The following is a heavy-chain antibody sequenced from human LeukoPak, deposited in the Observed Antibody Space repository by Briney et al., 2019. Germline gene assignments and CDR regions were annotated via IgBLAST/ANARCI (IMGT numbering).Heavy chain of an antibody. CDR1: GYTFTGYY. CDR3: ARDYGSGSYLFDY. V-gene: IGHV1-2*02. Sequence: GASVKVSCKASGYTFTGYYMHWVRQAPGQGLEWMGWINPNSGGTNYAQKFQGRVTMTRDTSISTAYMELSRLRSDDTAVYYCARDYGSGSYLFDYWGQGTLVTVSS. CDR2: INPNSGGT. J-gene: IGHJ4*02. D-gene: IGHD3-10*01.